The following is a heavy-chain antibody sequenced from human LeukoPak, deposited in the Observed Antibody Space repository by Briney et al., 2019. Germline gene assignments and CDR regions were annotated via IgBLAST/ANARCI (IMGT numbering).Heavy chain of an antibody. CDR3: ARGEYQLLCFDY. D-gene: IGHD2-2*01. V-gene: IGHV4-59*01. J-gene: IGHJ4*02. Sequence: SETLSLTCTVSGGSISSYYWSWIRQPPGKGLEWIGYIYYSGSTNYNPSLKGRVTISVDTSKNQFSLKLSSVTAADTAVYYCARGEYQLLCFDYWGQGTLVTVSS. CDR2: IYYSGST. CDR1: GGSISSYY.